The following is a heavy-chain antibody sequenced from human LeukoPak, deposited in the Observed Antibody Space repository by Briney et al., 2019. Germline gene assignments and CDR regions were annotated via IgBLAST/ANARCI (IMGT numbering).Heavy chain of an antibody. D-gene: IGHD6-19*01. CDR2: INPSGGST. CDR3: ARVQWHDAFDI. Sequence: MGIINPSGGSTSYAQKFQGRVTMTRDTSTSTVYMELSSLRSEDTAVYYCARVQWHDAFDIWGQGTMVTVSS. V-gene: IGHV1-46*01. J-gene: IGHJ3*02.